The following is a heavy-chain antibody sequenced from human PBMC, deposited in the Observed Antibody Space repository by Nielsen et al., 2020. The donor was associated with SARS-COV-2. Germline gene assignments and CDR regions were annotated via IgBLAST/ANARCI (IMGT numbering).Heavy chain of an antibody. J-gene: IGHJ2*01. D-gene: IGHD3-9*01. V-gene: IGHV3-20*04. Sequence: GESLKISCAASGFTFDDYGMSWVRQAPGKGLEWVSGFNWNGGSTGYADSVKGRFTISRENAKNSLYLQMNSLRAGDTAVYYCARVPPVVRYFERGWYFDLWGRGTLVTVSS. CDR3: ARVPPVVRYFERGWYFDL. CDR2: FNWNGGST. CDR1: GFTFDDYG.